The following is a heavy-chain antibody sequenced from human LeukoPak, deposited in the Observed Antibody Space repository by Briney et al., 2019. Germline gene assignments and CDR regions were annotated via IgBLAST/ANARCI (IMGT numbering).Heavy chain of an antibody. V-gene: IGHV4-30-2*02. J-gene: IGHJ1*01. CDR1: GGSISSGGYY. D-gene: IGHD2/OR15-2a*01. Sequence: TPSETLSLTCTVSGGSISSGGYYWSWIRQPPGKGLEWIGYIYHSGSTYYNPSLKSRVTITIDTSKNQFSLTLTSVTAADTAMYYCARNAGKYYRYFQHWGQGTVVSVSS. CDR2: IYHSGST. CDR3: ARNAGKYYRYFQH.